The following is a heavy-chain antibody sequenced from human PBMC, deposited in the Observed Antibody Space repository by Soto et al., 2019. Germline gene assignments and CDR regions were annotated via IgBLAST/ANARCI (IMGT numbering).Heavy chain of an antibody. CDR1: GGSISSYY. CDR3: ARQQELLWFGKEGFDP. Sequence: QVQLQESGPGLVKPSETLSLTCTVSGGSISSYYWSWIRQPPGKGLEWIGYIYYSGSTNYNPSLKSRVTISVDTSKNQFSLKLSSVTAADTAVYYCARQQELLWFGKEGFDPWGQGTLVTVSS. J-gene: IGHJ5*02. V-gene: IGHV4-59*08. CDR2: IYYSGST. D-gene: IGHD3-10*01.